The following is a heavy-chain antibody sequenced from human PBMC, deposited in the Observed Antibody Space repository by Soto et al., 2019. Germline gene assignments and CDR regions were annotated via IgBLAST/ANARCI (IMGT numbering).Heavy chain of an antibody. CDR3: ARELAVAGFDY. V-gene: IGHV1-24*01. D-gene: IGHD6-19*01. J-gene: IGHJ4*02. Sequence: ASVKVSCKVSGNTLTALSLHWVRQAPGKGLEWMGGINPKKGNTGYAQKFQGRVTMTRNTSISTAYMELSSLRSEDTAVYYCARELAVAGFDYWGQGTLVTVSS. CDR1: GNTLTALS. CDR2: INPKKGNT.